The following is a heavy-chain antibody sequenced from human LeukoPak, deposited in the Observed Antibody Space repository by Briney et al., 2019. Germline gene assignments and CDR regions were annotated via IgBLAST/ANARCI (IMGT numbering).Heavy chain of an antibody. J-gene: IGHJ5*02. CDR3: ARSKAARPSWFAP. Sequence: GESLKISCNGSGYTFTNYWIGWVRQMPGKGLEWMGIIYPGDSDTRYTRYSPSFQVQATISAGKSFITAYLQWTSVQASDTAMYYCARSKAARPSWFAPWGQGTLVTVSS. D-gene: IGHD6-6*01. CDR2: IYPGDSDTRYT. CDR1: GYTFTNYW. V-gene: IGHV5-51*01.